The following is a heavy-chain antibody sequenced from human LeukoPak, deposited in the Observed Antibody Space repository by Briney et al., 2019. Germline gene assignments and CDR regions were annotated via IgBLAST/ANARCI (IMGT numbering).Heavy chain of an antibody. CDR3: ARDSIEYNWNYSHFDL. Sequence: SETLSLTCAVYGGSFSGYYWSWIRQPPGKGLEWIGYIYYSGSTYYNPSLKSRVTISVDTSKNQFSLKLSSVTAADTAVYYCARDSIEYNWNYSHFDLWGRGTLVAVSS. CDR1: GGSFSGYY. J-gene: IGHJ2*01. V-gene: IGHV4-30-4*01. D-gene: IGHD1-7*01. CDR2: IYYSGST.